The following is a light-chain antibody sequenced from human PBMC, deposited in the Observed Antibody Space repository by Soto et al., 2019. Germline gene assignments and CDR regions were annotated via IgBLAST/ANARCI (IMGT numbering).Light chain of an antibody. V-gene: IGKV3-15*01. Sequence: IVMTQSPATLSVSPGERATLSCRASQSVGSNVAWYQQKPGQVPRLLIYGASTRVTGIPAKFSGSGSGTEFTLTISSLQSEDSAIYYCQQYKNWPPDFGPGTRLENK. J-gene: IGKJ5*01. CDR2: GAS. CDR3: QQYKNWPPD. CDR1: QSVGSN.